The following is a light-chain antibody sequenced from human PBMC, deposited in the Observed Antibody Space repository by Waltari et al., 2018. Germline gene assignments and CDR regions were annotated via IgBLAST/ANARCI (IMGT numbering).Light chain of an antibody. V-gene: IGKV2-30*02. CDR1: QSLVHSDGTTY. CDR3: MQGTHWPWT. CDR2: RVS. Sequence: DVVMTQSPLSLPVTLGQPASISCRSSQSLVHSDGTTYLNWFQQRPGQSPRRLFYRVSIRDSGVPDRFSGSGSGTDFTLKISRVEAEDVGVYYCMQGTHWPWTFGQGTKVEIK. J-gene: IGKJ1*01.